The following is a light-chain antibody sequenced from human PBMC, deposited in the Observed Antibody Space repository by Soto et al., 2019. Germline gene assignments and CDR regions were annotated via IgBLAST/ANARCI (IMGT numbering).Light chain of an antibody. Sequence: DIQMTQSPSTLSASVGDRVTITCRASQSINDWLAWYQQKPGKAPKVLIYKASSLESGVPSRFSGSGSGTQFTLTISSLQPDDFATYYCQPYNSYWTFGQGTKVEIK. V-gene: IGKV1-5*03. CDR2: KAS. J-gene: IGKJ1*01. CDR1: QSINDW. CDR3: QPYNSYWT.